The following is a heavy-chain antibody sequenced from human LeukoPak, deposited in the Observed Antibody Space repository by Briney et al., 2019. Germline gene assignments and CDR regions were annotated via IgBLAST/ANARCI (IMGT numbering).Heavy chain of an antibody. CDR2: ISWNGGST. J-gene: IGHJ6*03. V-gene: IGHV3-20*04. D-gene: IGHD3-10*01. CDR1: GFTFDDYG. Sequence: GGSLRLSCAASGFTFDDYGMSWVRQAPGKGLEWVSGISWNGGSTGYADSVKGRFTISRDNAKNSLYLQMNSLRAEDTALYYCASSAHGSGSFYYYYYMDVWGKGTTVTVSS. CDR3: ASSAHGSGSFYYYYYMDV.